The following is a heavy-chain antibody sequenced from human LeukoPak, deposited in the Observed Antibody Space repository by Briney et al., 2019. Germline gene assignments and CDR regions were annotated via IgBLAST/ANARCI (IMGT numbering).Heavy chain of an antibody. J-gene: IGHJ6*03. CDR3: AREGELLTPFYYMDV. CDR2: ISSTGTYI. Sequence: AGSLRLSCAASGFTLYSYSMYWVRQAPGKGLEWVSSISSTGTYIYYADSVKGRFTISRDNAKKSVFLQMNSLRADDTAVDYCAREGELLTPFYYMDVWGKGTTVTVSS. V-gene: IGHV3-21*01. CDR1: GFTLYSYS. D-gene: IGHD1-26*01.